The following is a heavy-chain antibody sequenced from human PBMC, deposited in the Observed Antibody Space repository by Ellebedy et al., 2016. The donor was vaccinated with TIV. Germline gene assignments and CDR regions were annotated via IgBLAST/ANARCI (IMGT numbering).Heavy chain of an antibody. V-gene: IGHV4-61*01. CDR2: IFYSGST. J-gene: IGHJ4*02. CDR1: GGSVISDNHY. Sequence: GSLRLXXSVSGGSVISDNHYWSWIRQPPGKGLEWIGYIFYSGSTNYNPSLKRRVTISVDTSKNQFSLKLRSVTAADTAVYYCAREWPHSGSSWYGPFDYWGQGTLVTVSS. CDR3: AREWPHSGSSWYGPFDY. D-gene: IGHD6-13*01.